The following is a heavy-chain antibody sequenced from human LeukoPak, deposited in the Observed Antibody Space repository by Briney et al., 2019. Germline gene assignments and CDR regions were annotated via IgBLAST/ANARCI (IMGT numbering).Heavy chain of an antibody. V-gene: IGHV3-66*04. CDR3: ARHGSGGYYPPVDY. Sequence: PGGSLRLSCAASGFTVSSNYMSWVRQAPGKGLEWVSVIYSGGSTYYADSVKGRFTISRDNSKNTLYLQMNSLRAEDTAVYYCARHGSGGYYPPVDYWGLGTLVTVSS. J-gene: IGHJ4*02. D-gene: IGHD3-10*01. CDR2: IYSGGST. CDR1: GFTVSSNY.